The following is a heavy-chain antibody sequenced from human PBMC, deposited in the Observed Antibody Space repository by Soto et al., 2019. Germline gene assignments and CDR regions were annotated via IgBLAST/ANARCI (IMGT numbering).Heavy chain of an antibody. J-gene: IGHJ3*02. CDR1: GYTFTSYG. V-gene: IGHV1-18*01. CDR2: ISAYNGNT. Sequence: ASEKVSCKASGYTFTSYGTSWVRQAPGQGLEWMGWISAYNGNTNYAQKLQGRVTMTTDTSTSTAYMELRSLRSDDTAVYYCARVVVITGLDAFDIWGQGTMVTVSS. D-gene: IGHD3-22*01. CDR3: ARVVVITGLDAFDI.